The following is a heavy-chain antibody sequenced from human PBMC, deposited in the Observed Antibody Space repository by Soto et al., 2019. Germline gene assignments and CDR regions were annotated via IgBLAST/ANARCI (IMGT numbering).Heavy chain of an antibody. V-gene: IGHV3-11*05. CDR3: ARLRLTGYFDY. J-gene: IGHJ4*02. Sequence: QVQLVESGGGLVKPGGSLRLSCVASGFTFSDHYMTWFRQAPGKGLEWLSYVSTSSSYTNYADSVKGRFTISRDNAMNSLYLQMTSLRAEDTAVYYCARLRLTGYFDYWGQGTLVTVSS. CDR1: GFTFSDHY. CDR2: VSTSSSYT.